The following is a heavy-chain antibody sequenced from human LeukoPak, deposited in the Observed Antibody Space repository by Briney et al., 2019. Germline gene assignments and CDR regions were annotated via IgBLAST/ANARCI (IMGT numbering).Heavy chain of an antibody. Sequence: GGSLRLSCAASGFNFNNYDMHWVRQTPGKGLMWVSRISADGSDIKYVDSVKGRFTISRDNAKSTLSLQMDSLRVEDTAVYYCVRGLSGDYYYYLDVWGKGAAVTVSS. CDR2: ISADGSDI. CDR1: GFNFNNYD. D-gene: IGHD5-12*01. J-gene: IGHJ6*03. CDR3: VRGLSGDYYYYLDV. V-gene: IGHV3-74*03.